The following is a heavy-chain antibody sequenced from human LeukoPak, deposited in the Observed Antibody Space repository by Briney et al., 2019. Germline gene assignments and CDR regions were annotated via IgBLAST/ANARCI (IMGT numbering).Heavy chain of an antibody. Sequence: SETLSLTCTVSGGSISSYYWSWIRQPPGKGLEWIGYIHYSGSTNYNPSLKSRVTISVDTSKNQFSLKLSSVTAADTAVYYCARGGMAVVDYWGQGTLVTVSS. CDR2: IHYSGST. D-gene: IGHD5-24*01. J-gene: IGHJ4*02. V-gene: IGHV4-59*01. CDR1: GGSISSYY. CDR3: ARGGMAVVDY.